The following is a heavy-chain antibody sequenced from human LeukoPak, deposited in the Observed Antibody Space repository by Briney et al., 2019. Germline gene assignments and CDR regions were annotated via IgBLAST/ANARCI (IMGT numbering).Heavy chain of an antibody. V-gene: IGHV3-74*01. J-gene: IGHJ3*02. Sequence: GGALRLPCAASGFTFSSYWMHWVRQPPGKGLVGVSRINSDGSSKSYADSPKRRCTIPRGNAKHTLCLQMNSLRAEDTAVYYCAGVINGADTVTNAFDIWGQGTMVTVSS. CDR1: GFTFSSYW. CDR3: AGVINGADTVTNAFDI. D-gene: IGHD4-17*01. CDR2: INSDGSSK.